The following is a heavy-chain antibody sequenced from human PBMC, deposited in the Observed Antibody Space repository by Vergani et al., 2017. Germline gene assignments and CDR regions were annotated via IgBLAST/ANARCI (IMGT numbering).Heavy chain of an antibody. CDR1: GGSFSGYY. J-gene: IGHJ4*02. CDR3: ARAGARDFDY. Sequence: QVQLQQWGAGLLKPSETLSLTCAVYGGSFSGYYWSWIRQPPGKGLEWIGEINHSGSTNYNPSLQSRVTISVDTSKNQFALKLSSVTAADTAVYYCARAGARDFDYWGQGTLVTVSS. CDR2: INHSGST. D-gene: IGHD3-10*01. V-gene: IGHV4-34*01.